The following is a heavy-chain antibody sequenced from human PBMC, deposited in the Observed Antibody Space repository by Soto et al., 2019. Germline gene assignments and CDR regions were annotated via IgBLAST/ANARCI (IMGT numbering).Heavy chain of an antibody. CDR1: GYSFTDYH. CDR2: INPKSGGT. Sequence: SGYSFTDYHIHWVRQAPGQGLEWLGRINPKSGGTSTAQKFQGWVTMTTDTSISTASMELTRLTSDDTAIYYCARGDSTDCSNGVCSFFYNHDMDVWGQGTTVTVSS. V-gene: IGHV1-2*04. CDR3: ARGDSTDCSNGVCSFFYNHDMDV. J-gene: IGHJ6*02. D-gene: IGHD2-8*01.